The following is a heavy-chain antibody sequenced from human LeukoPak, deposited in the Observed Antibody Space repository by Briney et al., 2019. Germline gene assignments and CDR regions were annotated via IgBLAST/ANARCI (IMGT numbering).Heavy chain of an antibody. J-gene: IGHJ4*02. Sequence: PGGSLRLSYAASGFTFSSYAMSWVRQAPGKGLEWVSVIYSGGSTYYADSVKGRFTISRDNSKNTLYLQMNSLRAEDTAVYYCARASGSSKGYFDYWGQGTLVTVSS. CDR2: IYSGGST. D-gene: IGHD1-26*01. CDR3: ARASGSSKGYFDY. V-gene: IGHV3-53*01. CDR1: GFTFSSYA.